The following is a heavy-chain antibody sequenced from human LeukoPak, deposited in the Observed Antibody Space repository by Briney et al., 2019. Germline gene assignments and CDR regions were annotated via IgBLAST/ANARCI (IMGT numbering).Heavy chain of an antibody. V-gene: IGHV4-39*01. CDR2: IYYSGST. CDR1: GGSISSSSYY. J-gene: IGHJ4*02. D-gene: IGHD5-18*01. CDR3: ARGGGTRGYSYGYLDY. Sequence: PSETLSLTCTVSGGSISSSSYYWGWIRQPPGKGLEWIGSIYYSGSTYYNPSLKSRVTISVDTSKNQFSLKLSSVTAADTAVYYCARGGGTRGYSYGYLDYWGQGILVTVSS.